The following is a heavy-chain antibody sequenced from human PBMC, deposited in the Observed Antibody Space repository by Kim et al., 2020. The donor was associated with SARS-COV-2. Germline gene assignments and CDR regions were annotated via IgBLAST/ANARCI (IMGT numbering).Heavy chain of an antibody. D-gene: IGHD3-22*01. CDR3: ARAPITMIVVVQAFDI. J-gene: IGHJ3*02. CDR2: IYYSGST. Sequence: SETLSLTCTVSGGSISSGGYYWSWIRQHPGKGLEWIGYIYYSGSTYYNPSLKSRVTISVDTSKNQFSQKLSSVTAADTAVYYCARAPITMIVVVQAFDIWGQGTMVTVSS. CDR1: GGSISSGGYY. V-gene: IGHV4-31*03.